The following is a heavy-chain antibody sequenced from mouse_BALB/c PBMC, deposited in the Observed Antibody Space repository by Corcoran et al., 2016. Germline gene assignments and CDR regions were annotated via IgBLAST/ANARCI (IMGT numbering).Heavy chain of an antibody. CDR2: IDPANGNT. CDR3: ARGGGNYEFAY. V-gene: IGHV14-3*02. CDR1: GFNIKDTY. J-gene: IGHJ3*01. Sequence: EVQLQQSGAELVKPGASVKLSCTASGFNIKDTYMHWVKQRPEQGLEWIGRIDPANGNTKYDPKFQGKATITADTSSHTAYLQLSSQTSEDTTGYDCARGGGNYEFAYWGQGTLVTVAA. D-gene: IGHD2-1*01.